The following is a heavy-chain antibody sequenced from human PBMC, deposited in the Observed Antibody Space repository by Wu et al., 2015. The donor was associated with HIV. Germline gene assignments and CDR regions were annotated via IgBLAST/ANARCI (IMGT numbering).Heavy chain of an antibody. D-gene: IGHD6-19*01. V-gene: IGHV1-69*18. CDR3: ASRYSSYSSGWHFFDY. J-gene: IGHJ4*02. CDR1: GYTFNRYY. Sequence: QVQLVQSGAEVRKPGASVKVSCKASGYTFNRYYIHWVRQAPGQGLEWMGRTIPVSGTPYYAQKFQGRVTITADESTRTSHMELSGLTSDDTAIYYCASRYSSYSSGWHFFDYWGQGTLVTVSS. CDR2: TIPVSGTP.